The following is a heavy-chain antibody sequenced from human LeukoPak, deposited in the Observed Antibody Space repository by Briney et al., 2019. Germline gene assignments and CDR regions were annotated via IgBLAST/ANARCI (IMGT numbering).Heavy chain of an antibody. CDR2: ISSSSSYI. CDR3: ARDGVLWIAGEGAFVI. J-gene: IGHJ3*02. CDR1: VFTFRSYS. V-gene: IGHV3-21*01. Sequence: GGSLRLSCAASVFTFRSYSMNWVRQALGKGLEWVSSISSSSSYIYYADSVKGRFTISRDNAKNSLYLQMNSLRAEDTAVYYCARDGVLWIAGEGAFVIWGQGTMVTVSS. D-gene: IGHD3-10*01.